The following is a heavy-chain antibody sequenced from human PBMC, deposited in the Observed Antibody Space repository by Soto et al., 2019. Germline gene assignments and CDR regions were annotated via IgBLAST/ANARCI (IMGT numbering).Heavy chain of an antibody. CDR2: IFSNDEK. Sequence: QVTLKESGPVLVKPTETLTLTCTFSGFSLSNGRMGVSWIRQPPGKAPKWLAHIFSNDEKSYNTSLRSRLTISKDTSNSQVVLTMTNVDPVDTATYYCARIYDVLTGYYMFDYWGQGTLVTVSS. V-gene: IGHV2-26*01. CDR3: ARIYDVLTGYYMFDY. CDR1: GFSLSNGRMG. D-gene: IGHD3-9*01. J-gene: IGHJ4*02.